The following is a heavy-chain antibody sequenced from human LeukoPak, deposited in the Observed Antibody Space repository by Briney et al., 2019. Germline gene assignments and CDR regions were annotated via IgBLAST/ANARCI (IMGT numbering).Heavy chain of an antibody. V-gene: IGHV3-53*01. CDR3: ARGSGSYHYWYFDL. CDR1: GFSVSGNY. D-gene: IGHD6-19*01. CDR2: IYSGGSI. Sequence: PGGSLRLSCAASGFSVSGNYVTWVRQAPGKGLEWVSVIYSGGSIYYADSVKGRFTISRDKSTNTLYLQMNSLRTEDTAVYYCARGSGSYHYWYFDLWGRGTLVTVSS. J-gene: IGHJ2*01.